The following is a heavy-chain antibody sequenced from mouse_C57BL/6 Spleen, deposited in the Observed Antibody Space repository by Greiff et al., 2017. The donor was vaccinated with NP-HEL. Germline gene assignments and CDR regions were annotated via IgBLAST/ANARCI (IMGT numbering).Heavy chain of an antibody. D-gene: IGHD1-1*01. V-gene: IGHV1-81*01. Sequence: QVQLQQSGAELARPGASVKLSCKASGYTFTSYGISWVKQRTGQGLEWIGEIYPRSGNTYYNEKFKGKGTLTADKSSSTAYMELRSLTSENYEVYFCAYGSGDYFDYWGQGTTLTVSS. J-gene: IGHJ2*01. CDR3: AYGSGDYFDY. CDR2: IYPRSGNT. CDR1: GYTFTSYG.